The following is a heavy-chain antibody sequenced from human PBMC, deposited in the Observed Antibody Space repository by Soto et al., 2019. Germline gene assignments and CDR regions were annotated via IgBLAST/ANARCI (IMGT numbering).Heavy chain of an antibody. D-gene: IGHD5-18*01. V-gene: IGHV4-34*01. J-gene: IGHJ4*02. Sequence: SETLSLTCAVYGGSFSGYYWSWIRQPPGKGLEWIGEINHRGSTNYNPSLKSRVTISVDTSKNQFSLKLSSVTAADTAVYYCARGGFSYGPRGFDYWGQGTLVTVSS. CDR2: INHRGST. CDR1: GGSFSGYY. CDR3: ARGGFSYGPRGFDY.